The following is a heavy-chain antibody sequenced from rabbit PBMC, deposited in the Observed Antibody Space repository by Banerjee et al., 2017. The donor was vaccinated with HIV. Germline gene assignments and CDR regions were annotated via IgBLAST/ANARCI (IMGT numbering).Heavy chain of an antibody. Sequence: QSLEESGGDLVKPGASLTLTCKASGFDFSRYFICWVRQAPGKGPEWIACIYTDDGSTYYASWAKGRFTISKTSSTTVTLQMTSLTAADTATYFCAAYISYSDARYFKLWGQAPSSPS. CDR2: IYTDDGST. CDR1: GFDFSRYF. V-gene: IGHV1S40*01. D-gene: IGHD6-1*01. CDR3: AAYISYSDARYFKL. J-gene: IGHJ4*01.